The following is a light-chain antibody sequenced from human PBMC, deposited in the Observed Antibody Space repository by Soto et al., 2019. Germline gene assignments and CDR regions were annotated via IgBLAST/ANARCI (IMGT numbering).Light chain of an antibody. Sequence: EIVLTQSPGTLSLSPGERATLSCRATQSVDSNYLAWYQQKPGQAPRLLIYGVFTRTAGTPDRFTGSGSGTVFTLTISGLEPEDSAVYYCHQYNRVPLTFGRGTKVEIK. CDR2: GVF. V-gene: IGKV3-20*01. J-gene: IGKJ4*02. CDR3: HQYNRVPLT. CDR1: QSVDSNY.